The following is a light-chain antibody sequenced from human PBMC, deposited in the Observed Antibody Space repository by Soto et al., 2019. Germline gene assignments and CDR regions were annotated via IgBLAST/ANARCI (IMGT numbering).Light chain of an antibody. V-gene: IGKV1-5*03. J-gene: IGKJ1*01. CDR3: QQYNSYTWT. CDR2: KAS. CDR1: QSISSW. Sequence: DIQMTQSPSTLSASVGDRVTITCRASQSISSWLAWYQQKPGKAPKLLIYKASSLESGVPSRFSGSGSGTEVTLTISSLQPDDFATYYCQQYNSYTWTFGKGTKVEIK.